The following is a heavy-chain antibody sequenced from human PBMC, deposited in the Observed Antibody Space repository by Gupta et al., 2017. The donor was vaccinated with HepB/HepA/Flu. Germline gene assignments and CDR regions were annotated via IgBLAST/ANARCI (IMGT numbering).Heavy chain of an antibody. V-gene: IGHV4-34*01. D-gene: IGHD3-22*01. CDR1: GGSFSGYY. CDR2: INHSGST. J-gene: IGHJ3*02. Sequence: QVQLQQWGAGLLKPSETLSLTCAVYGGSFSGYYWSWIRQPPGKGLGWIGEINHSGSTNYNPSLKSRVTISVDTSKNQFSLKLSSVTAADTAVYYCARWAYYYDSSGYFDAFDIWGQGTMVTVSS. CDR3: ARWAYYYDSSGYFDAFDI.